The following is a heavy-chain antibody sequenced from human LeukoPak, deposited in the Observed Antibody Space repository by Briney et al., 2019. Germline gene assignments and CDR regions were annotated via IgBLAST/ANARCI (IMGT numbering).Heavy chain of an antibody. CDR3: ARGPDAFDI. J-gene: IGHJ3*02. CDR2: ISSTSSGV. Sequence: GGSRRRYCAASGFTFSTYEMNWVRQAPGKGLEWVSYISSTSSGVYYADSVKGRFTIPSYNAKNSLYLQTDSLRAEGTALYYCARGPDAFDIWGQGTMVTVSS. CDR1: GFTFSTYE. V-gene: IGHV3-48*03.